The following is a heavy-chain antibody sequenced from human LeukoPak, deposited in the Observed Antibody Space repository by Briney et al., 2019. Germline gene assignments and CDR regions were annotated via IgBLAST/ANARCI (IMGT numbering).Heavy chain of an antibody. CDR3: ARLKSYGDYESYGMDV. CDR2: IYPGDSDT. D-gene: IGHD4-17*01. CDR1: GYSFTSYW. J-gene: IGHJ6*02. V-gene: IGHV5-51*01. Sequence: NRGESLKISCKGSGYSFTSYWIGWVRQMPGKGLEWMGIIYPGDSDTIYSPSFQGQVTISADKSISTAYLQWRSLKASDTAMYYCARLKSYGDYESYGMDVWGQGTTVTVSS.